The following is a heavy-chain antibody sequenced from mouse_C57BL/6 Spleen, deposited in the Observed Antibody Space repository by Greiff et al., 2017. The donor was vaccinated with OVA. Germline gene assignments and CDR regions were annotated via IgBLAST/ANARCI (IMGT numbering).Heavy chain of an antibody. CDR2: ISSGGDYI. Sequence: EVKVVESGEGLVKPGGSLKLSCAASGFTFSSYAMSWVRQTPEKRLEWVAYISSGGDYIYYADTVKGRFTISRDNARNTLYLQMSSLKSEDTAMYYCTRNWEGYAMDYWGQGTSVTVSS. J-gene: IGHJ4*01. V-gene: IGHV5-9-1*02. CDR3: TRNWEGYAMDY. D-gene: IGHD4-1*01. CDR1: GFTFSSYA.